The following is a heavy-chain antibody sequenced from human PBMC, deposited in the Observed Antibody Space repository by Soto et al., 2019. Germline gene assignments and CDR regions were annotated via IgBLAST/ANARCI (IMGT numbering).Heavy chain of an antibody. Sequence: PSETLFLTCNVPGDSIGRFYWSWIRQSAEKGLEWIGRVYSTGGTAYNPALKGRVTISLDRSNNHVSLEMNSVTAADTAVYFCARDLSGTGLDIWGRGTRVTVSS. CDR2: VYSTGGT. V-gene: IGHV4-4*07. CDR3: ARDLSGTGLDI. J-gene: IGHJ6*02. D-gene: IGHD1-26*01. CDR1: GDSIGRFY.